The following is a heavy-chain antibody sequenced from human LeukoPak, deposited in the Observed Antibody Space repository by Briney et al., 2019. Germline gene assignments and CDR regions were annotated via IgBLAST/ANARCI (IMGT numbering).Heavy chain of an antibody. CDR3: ANRRYDYVWGSYRPYYFDY. CDR1: GLTFSIHW. D-gene: IGHD3-16*02. CDR2: INQDGSNK. Sequence: GGSLRLSCAASGLTFSIHWMNWVRQAPGKGLECVANINQDGSNKYYADSVKGRFTISRDNSKNTLYLQMNSLRAEDTAVYYCANRRYDYVWGSYRPYYFDYWGQGTLVTVSS. J-gene: IGHJ4*02. V-gene: IGHV3-7*01.